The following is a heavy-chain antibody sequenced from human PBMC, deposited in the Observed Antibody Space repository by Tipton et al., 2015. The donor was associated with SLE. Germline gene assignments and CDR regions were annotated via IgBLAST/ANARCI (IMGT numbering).Heavy chain of an antibody. D-gene: IGHD2-21*01. V-gene: IGHV1-18*01. J-gene: IGHJ6*03. CDR3: ARLRDWDFYYYMDV. CDR2: ISGYNGNT. CDR1: GYTFTSYC. Sequence: QSGPEVKKPGASVKVSCKASGYTFTSYCITWVRQAPGQGLEWMGWISGYNGNTNYAQKLQGRVTMTTDTSTSTAYMELRSLRSDDTAVYYCARLRDWDFYYYMDVWGKGTTVTDAS.